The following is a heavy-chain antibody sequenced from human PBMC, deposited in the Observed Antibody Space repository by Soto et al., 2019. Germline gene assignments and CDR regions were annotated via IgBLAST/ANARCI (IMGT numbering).Heavy chain of an antibody. Sequence: ASVKVSCKASGGTFSSYAISWVRQAPGQGLEWMGGIIPIFGTANYAQKFQGRVTITADESTSTAYMELSSLRSEDTAAYYCAREAGNWFDPWGQGTLVTVSS. V-gene: IGHV1-69*13. CDR1: GGTFSSYA. J-gene: IGHJ5*02. CDR3: AREAGNWFDP. CDR2: IIPIFGTA.